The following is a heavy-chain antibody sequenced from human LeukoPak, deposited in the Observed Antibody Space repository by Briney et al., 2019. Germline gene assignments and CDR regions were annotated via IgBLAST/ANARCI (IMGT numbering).Heavy chain of an antibody. V-gene: IGHV4-4*07. CDR2: IYTSGST. Sequence: SETLSLTCTVSGGSISSYYWSWIRQPAGKGLEWIGRIYTSGSTNYNPSLKSRVTISLDRSKNQFSLNMTSVTAADTAMYYGARGKGYDSPSGAFDIWGHGAMVTVSS. CDR3: ARGKGYDSPSGAFDI. CDR1: GGSISSYY. J-gene: IGHJ3*02. D-gene: IGHD3-9*01.